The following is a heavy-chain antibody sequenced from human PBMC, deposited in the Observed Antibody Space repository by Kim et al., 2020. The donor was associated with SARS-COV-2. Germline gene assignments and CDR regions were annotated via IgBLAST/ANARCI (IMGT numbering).Heavy chain of an antibody. V-gene: IGHV3-9*03. CDR3: AKDKRGGRSYYYAMDV. CDR2: ISWDSGTI. D-gene: IGHD2-15*01. CDR1: GFTFHDYA. J-gene: IGHJ6*02. Sequence: GGSLRLSCAASGFTFHDYAMHWVRQAPGKGLEWVSGISWDSGTIGYADSVKGRFTISRDNGKNSLYLQMNSLRAEDMALYFCAKDKRGGRSYYYAMDVWGQGTTVTVSS.